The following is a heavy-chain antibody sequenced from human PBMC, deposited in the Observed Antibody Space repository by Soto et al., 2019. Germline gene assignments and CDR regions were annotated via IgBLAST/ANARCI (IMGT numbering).Heavy chain of an antibody. Sequence: QLRLQESGSGLLKPSQTLSLTCAVSGGSVSSGDFSWCWIRQPLGKGLEWVGYIYHSGTTYYHPSLKRRLTISLDRSNNQFSLKLASVTAADSAVYFCARSRSWDGLDFWGQGALVTVS. CDR3: ARSRSWDGLDF. V-gene: IGHV4-30-2*01. CDR2: IYHSGTT. CDR1: GGSVSSGDFS. D-gene: IGHD3-10*01. J-gene: IGHJ3*01.